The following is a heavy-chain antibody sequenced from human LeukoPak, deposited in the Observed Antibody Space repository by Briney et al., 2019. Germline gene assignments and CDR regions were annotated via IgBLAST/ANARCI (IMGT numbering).Heavy chain of an antibody. J-gene: IGHJ4*02. CDR2: IIPIFGTA. V-gene: IGHV1-69*13. Sequence: ASVTVSFKASGGTFSSYAISWVRQAPGQGLEWMGGIIPIFGTANYAQKFQGRVTITADESTSTAYMELSSLRSEDTAVYYCARGRVNKRYSGSYYDYWGQGTLVTVS. CDR1: GGTFSSYA. CDR3: ARGRVNKRYSGSYYDY. D-gene: IGHD1-26*01.